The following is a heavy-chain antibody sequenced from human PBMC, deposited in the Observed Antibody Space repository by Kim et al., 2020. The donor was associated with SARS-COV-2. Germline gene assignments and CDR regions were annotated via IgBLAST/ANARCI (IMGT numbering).Heavy chain of an antibody. J-gene: IGHJ4*02. CDR3: ARDGYGSGKYALGNDY. CDR1: GFTLSAYS. V-gene: IGHV3-21*01. D-gene: IGHD3-10*01. Sequence: GGSLRLSCEASGFTLSAYSMNWVRQAPGKGLEWVSSISSKGTHIFYADSVKGRFTISRDNAKNSLFLQMNSLRAEDTALYYCARDGYGSGKYALGNDYWGQGTLVTVSS. CDR2: ISSKGTHI.